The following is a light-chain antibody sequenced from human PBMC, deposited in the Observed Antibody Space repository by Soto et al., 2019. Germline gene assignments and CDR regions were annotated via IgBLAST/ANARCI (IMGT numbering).Light chain of an antibody. Sequence: EKVMTQSPATLSVSPGERATLSCRASQSVSSNLAWYQQKPGQAPRLLIYGASSRATGIPVRFSGSGSGTEFTLTIRSLQFEDFGVYFFQQFNKLPLPFGQGTRLEIK. CDR3: QQFNKLPLP. CDR1: QSVSSN. J-gene: IGKJ5*01. V-gene: IGKV3-15*01. CDR2: GAS.